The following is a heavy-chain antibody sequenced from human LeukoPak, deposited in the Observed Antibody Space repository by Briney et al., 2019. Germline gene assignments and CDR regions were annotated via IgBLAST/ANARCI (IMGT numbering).Heavy chain of an antibody. CDR1: GFTFTSSA. D-gene: IGHD6-6*01. Sequence: SVKVSCRASGFTFTSSAMQWVRQARGQRLEWIGWIVVGSGNTNYAQKFQERVTITRDMSTSTAYMELSSLRSEDTAVYYCSAARPDAFDIWGQGTMVTVSS. CDR3: SAARPDAFDI. V-gene: IGHV1-58*02. J-gene: IGHJ3*02. CDR2: IVVGSGNT.